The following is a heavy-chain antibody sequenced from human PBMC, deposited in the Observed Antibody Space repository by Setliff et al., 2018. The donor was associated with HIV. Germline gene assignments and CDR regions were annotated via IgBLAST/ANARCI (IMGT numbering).Heavy chain of an antibody. D-gene: IGHD3-22*01. CDR2: TSSSSSYI. CDR3: AKGLYYYDSSGYPY. J-gene: IGHJ4*02. V-gene: IGHV3-21*04. Sequence: RLGGSLRLSCAASGFTFSSYTMNWVRQAPGKGLEWVSSTSSSSSYIYYADSVKGRFTISRDNAKNSLYLQMNSLRAEDTAVYYCAKGLYYYDSSGYPYWGQGTLVTVSS. CDR1: GFTFSSYT.